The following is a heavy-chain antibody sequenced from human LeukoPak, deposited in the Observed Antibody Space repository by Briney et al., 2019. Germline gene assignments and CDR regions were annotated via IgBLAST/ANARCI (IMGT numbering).Heavy chain of an antibody. V-gene: IGHV3-23*01. CDR2: ISGSGGNT. D-gene: IGHD2-2*02. J-gene: IGHJ4*02. CDR1: GFTFRNYG. CDR3: AKGPHHDPLYYFDY. Sequence: GGSLRLSCAASGFTFRNYGMSWFRQAPGKRLEWVSAISGSGGNTYDADSVKGRFTISRDSPKNTLYLQMNSLRAEDTAIYYCAKGPHHDPLYYFDYWGQGTLVTVSS.